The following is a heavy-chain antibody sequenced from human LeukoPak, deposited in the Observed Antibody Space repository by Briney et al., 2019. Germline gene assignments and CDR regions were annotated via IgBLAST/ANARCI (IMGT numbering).Heavy chain of an antibody. Sequence: GGSLRLSCATSGFSFSSYAMSWVRQAPGKGLEWVSAMSSSDDGRYYAASVRGRFTISRDTSRSTLYLQMNSLRAEDTALYYCAREGEKTVVTLFDYWGQGTLVTVSS. CDR3: AREGEKTVVTLFDY. V-gene: IGHV3-23*01. D-gene: IGHD4-23*01. J-gene: IGHJ4*02. CDR2: MSSSDDGR. CDR1: GFSFSSYA.